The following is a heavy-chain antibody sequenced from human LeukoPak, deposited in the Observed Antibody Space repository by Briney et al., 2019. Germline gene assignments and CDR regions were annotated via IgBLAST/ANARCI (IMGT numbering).Heavy chain of an antibody. J-gene: IGHJ4*02. CDR3: ARDRRDGYRSGNFDY. D-gene: IGHD5-24*01. CDR2: IYSGGST. Sequence: GGSLRLSCAASGFTVSSNYMSWVRQAPGKGLEWVSVIYSGGSTYYADSVKGRFTISRDNSKNTLYLQMNSLRAEDTAVYYCARDRRDGYRSGNFDYWGQGTLVTVSS. V-gene: IGHV3-53*01. CDR1: GFTVSSNY.